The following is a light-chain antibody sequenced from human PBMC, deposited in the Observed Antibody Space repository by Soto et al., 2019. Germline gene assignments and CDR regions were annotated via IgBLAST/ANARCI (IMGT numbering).Light chain of an antibody. Sequence: EIVMTQSPATLSVSPGETATLSCRASQSVSTNLAWYQHKPGQAPRLLIYGASTRATGISARFSGGGSGTEFNLAINSLQSEDFAVYFCQQYDDWPRTFGQGTKVEI. CDR3: QQYDDWPRT. V-gene: IGKV3-15*01. CDR1: QSVSTN. CDR2: GAS. J-gene: IGKJ1*01.